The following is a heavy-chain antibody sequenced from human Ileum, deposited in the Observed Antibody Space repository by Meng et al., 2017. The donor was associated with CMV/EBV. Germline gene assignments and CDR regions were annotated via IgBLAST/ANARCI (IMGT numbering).Heavy chain of an antibody. V-gene: IGHV3-11*01. CDR1: GFIFSEYY. Sequence: GGSLRLSCAASGFIFSEYYMSWIRQAPGKGLEWISYISSSGKTIKYADSVKGRFTISRDNADNSLYLQMNSLRTEDTAVYFCATTLFMIRGVNSPAHDDWGQGTLVTVSS. CDR2: ISSSGKTI. J-gene: IGHJ4*02. D-gene: IGHD3-10*01. CDR3: ATTLFMIRGVNSPAHDD.